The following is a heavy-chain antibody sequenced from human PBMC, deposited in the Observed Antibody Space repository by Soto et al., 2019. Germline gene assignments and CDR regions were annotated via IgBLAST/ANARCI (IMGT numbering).Heavy chain of an antibody. CDR2: IWYDGSTK. CDR1: GFMFRSYA. Sequence: GGSLRLSCAASGFMFRSYAMHWVRQAPGKGLEWVAGIWYDGSTKYYGDSVKGQYSISRDNSKNMLDLQMNSLRAEDTAVYYCARVASSSSWHIPHFDQWGQGTLVTVSS. V-gene: IGHV3-33*01. D-gene: IGHD6-13*01. J-gene: IGHJ4*02. CDR3: ARVASSSSWHIPHFDQ.